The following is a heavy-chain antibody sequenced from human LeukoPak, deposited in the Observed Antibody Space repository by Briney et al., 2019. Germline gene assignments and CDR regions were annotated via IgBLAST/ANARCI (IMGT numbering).Heavy chain of an antibody. CDR3: AKGYYDYVWGSYYFDY. Sequence: HPGGSLRLSCAASGFTFSSYAMSWVRQAPGKGLEWVSAISGSGGSTYYADSVKGRFTISRDNSRATLYLQMNSLRAEDTAVYCCAKGYYDYVWGSYYFDYWGQGTLVTVSS. V-gene: IGHV3-23*01. CDR1: GFTFSSYA. D-gene: IGHD3-16*01. J-gene: IGHJ4*02. CDR2: ISGSGGST.